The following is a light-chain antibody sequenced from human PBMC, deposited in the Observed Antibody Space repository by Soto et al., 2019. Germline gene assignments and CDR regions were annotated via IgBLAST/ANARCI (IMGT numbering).Light chain of an antibody. J-gene: IGLJ1*01. Sequence: QSALTQPASLSGSPGQSITISCTGTSSDVGSYNLVSWYQQHPGKAPKLMIYEVSKRPSGVSNRFSGSKSGNTASLTSSGLPAEDEADYYCCSYAGSSTGYVFGTGTKVTVL. V-gene: IGLV2-23*02. CDR3: CSYAGSSTGYV. CDR1: SSDVGSYNL. CDR2: EVS.